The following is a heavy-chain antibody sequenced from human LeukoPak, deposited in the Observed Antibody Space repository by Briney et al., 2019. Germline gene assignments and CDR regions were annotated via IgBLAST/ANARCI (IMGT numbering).Heavy chain of an antibody. V-gene: IGHV4-59*08. CDR1: GGSISTNY. CDR3: ARVRTYSSSWLASDYFDY. Sequence: PSETLSLTCTVSGGSISTNYWSWIRQPPGKGLEWIGNIFYSGRNNYNPSPRSRVTISVDTSKNHFSLQLSSVTATDSAVYYCARVRTYSSSWLASDYFDYWGQGTLVTVSS. CDR2: IFYSGRN. D-gene: IGHD6-13*01. J-gene: IGHJ4*02.